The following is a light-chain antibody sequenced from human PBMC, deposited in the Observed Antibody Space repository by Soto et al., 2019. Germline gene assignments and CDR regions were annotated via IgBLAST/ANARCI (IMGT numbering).Light chain of an antibody. CDR3: QQYGPSAPIT. V-gene: IGKV3-20*01. CDR2: GAS. CDR1: QSVSSNY. J-gene: IGKJ5*01. Sequence: EIVLTQSPGTLSLSPGERATLSCRASQSVSSNYLAWYQQKPGQAPSLLIYGASSRATGIPDRFSGSGSGTDFTLTISRLESEDFAMYYCQQYGPSAPITFGQGTRLEIE.